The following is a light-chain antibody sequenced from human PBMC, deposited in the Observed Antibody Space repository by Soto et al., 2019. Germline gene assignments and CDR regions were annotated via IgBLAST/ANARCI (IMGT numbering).Light chain of an antibody. Sequence: EIVLTQSPGTLSLSPGARATLSCRASQSVSSSYLAWYQQKPGQAPRLLIYGASSRATGIPDRFSGSGSGTDFTLTISRLEPEDFAVYYCQRPRSFAQGTNVEIK. CDR2: GAS. V-gene: IGKV3-20*01. CDR3: QRPRS. CDR1: QSVSSSY. J-gene: IGKJ1*01.